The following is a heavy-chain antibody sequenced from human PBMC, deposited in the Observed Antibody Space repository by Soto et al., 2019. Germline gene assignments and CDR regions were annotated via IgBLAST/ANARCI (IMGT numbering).Heavy chain of an antibody. CDR3: SRGWGYDSDDYYYAY. D-gene: IGHD3-9*01. V-gene: IGHV1-69*01. CDR2: IIPIFGTA. Sequence: QVQLVQSGAEVRKPGSSVKVSCKASGGTFSRHAISWVRQAPGQGLEWMGGIIPIFGTANHAQKFQGRVTIIADEYTSTVYMELSSMRSEDEAMYYCSRGWGYDSDDYYYAYWGQGTLVIVSS. J-gene: IGHJ4*02. CDR1: GGTFSRHA.